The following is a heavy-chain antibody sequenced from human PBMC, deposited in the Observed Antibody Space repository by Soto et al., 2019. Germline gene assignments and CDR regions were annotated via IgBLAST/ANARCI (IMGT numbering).Heavy chain of an antibody. CDR1: GGSISSGGYS. V-gene: IGHV4-30-2*01. CDR2: IYHSGYT. CDR3: ARAHYGDYGYGMDV. D-gene: IGHD4-17*01. J-gene: IGHJ6*02. Sequence: SETLSLTCAVSGGSISSGGYSWSWIRQPPGKGLEWIGYIYHSGYTYSNPSLKSRVTISVDRSKNQFSLKLSSVTAADTAVYYCARAHYGDYGYGMDVWGQGTTVTVSS.